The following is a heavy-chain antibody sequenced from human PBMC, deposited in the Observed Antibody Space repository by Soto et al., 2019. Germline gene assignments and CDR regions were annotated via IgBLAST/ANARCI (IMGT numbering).Heavy chain of an antibody. CDR2: ISAGGDKT. D-gene: IGHD2-21*02. CDR3: AKVVYCGGDCPPGDY. Sequence: EVQLLESGGGLVQPGGSLRLSCAASGFTLSSYAMSWVRQAPGRGLEWVSAISAGGDKTYYVDSAKGRFTISRDISKNTLYLQMNSLRAEDTAVYYCAKVVYCGGDCPPGDYWGQGTLVTVSS. V-gene: IGHV3-23*01. J-gene: IGHJ4*02. CDR1: GFTLSSYA.